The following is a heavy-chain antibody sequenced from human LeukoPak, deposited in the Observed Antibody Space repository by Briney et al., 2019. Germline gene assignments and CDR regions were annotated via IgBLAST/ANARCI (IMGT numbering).Heavy chain of an antibody. V-gene: IGHV3-66*01. CDR1: GFTVSSNY. CDR3: ARETGYGSGSFDY. D-gene: IGHD3-10*01. J-gene: IGHJ4*02. CDR2: IYSGGST. Sequence: GGSLRLFCAASGFTVSSNYMSWVRQAPGKGLEWVSVIYSGGSTYYADSAKGRFTIARDNSKNTLYLQMNSLRAEDTAVYYCARETGYGSGSFDYWGQGTLVTVSS.